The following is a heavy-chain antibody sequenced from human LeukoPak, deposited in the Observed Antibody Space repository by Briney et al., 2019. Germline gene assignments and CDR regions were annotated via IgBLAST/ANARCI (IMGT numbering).Heavy chain of an antibody. CDR3: AGGEQLSAEDYYFMDV. D-gene: IGHD6-6*01. V-gene: IGHV1-46*01. CDR2: INPSGGST. CDR1: GHTFTSYY. J-gene: IGHJ6*03. Sequence: ASVKVSCKASGHTFTSYYMHWGRQAPGQGLEWMGIINPSGGSTSYAQKFQGRVTMTRDMSTSTVYMALSSLRSEDTAVYYCAGGEQLSAEDYYFMDVWGKGTTVTVSS.